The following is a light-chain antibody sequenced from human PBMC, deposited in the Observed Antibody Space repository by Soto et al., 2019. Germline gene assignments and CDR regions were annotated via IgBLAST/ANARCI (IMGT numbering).Light chain of an antibody. CDR1: QGIRNE. Sequence: IQMTQSPSSLSASVGDRVTITCRASQGIRNELGWYQQKPGKAPKLLIYKASSLESGVPSRFSGSGSGTEFTLTISRLQPDDFATYYCQQYNSYSEAFGQGTKVDIK. CDR2: KAS. V-gene: IGKV1-5*03. CDR3: QQYNSYSEA. J-gene: IGKJ1*01.